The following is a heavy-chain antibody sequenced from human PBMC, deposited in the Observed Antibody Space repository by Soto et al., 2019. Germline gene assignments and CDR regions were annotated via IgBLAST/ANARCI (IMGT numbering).Heavy chain of an antibody. V-gene: IGHV4-39*01. CDR3: ARQSLCAATVTSVINWFDP. Sequence: QLQLQESGPGLVKPSETLSLTCTVSGGSISSSSSYWGWIRQPPGKGLEWIGYIYYSGSTNYNPSLERRVPISVDTSKNQCSRKRNCVAAADPPVYYCARQSLCAATVTSVINWFDPWGQGALVTFSS. J-gene: IGHJ5*02. D-gene: IGHD4-17*01. CDR2: IYYSGST. CDR1: GGSISSSSSY.